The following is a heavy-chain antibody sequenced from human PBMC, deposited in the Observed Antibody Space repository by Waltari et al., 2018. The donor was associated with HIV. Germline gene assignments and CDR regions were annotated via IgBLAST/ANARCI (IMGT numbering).Heavy chain of an antibody. CDR3: ARALVDVCLPAKWFDP. CDR2: ISHGGNA. J-gene: IGHJ5*02. V-gene: IGHV4-38-2*02. Sequence: QVQLQESGPGLVRPSDTLSLTCRLSGGSLSSSHSWGWIRKAPGKGLGWIVSISHGGNADFIPAFRGRGTLSLHTSQNLCSLTLASVRATDTDVYVGARALVDVCLPAKWFDPWGRGILVTGSS. CDR1: GGSLSSSHS. D-gene: IGHD3-16*01.